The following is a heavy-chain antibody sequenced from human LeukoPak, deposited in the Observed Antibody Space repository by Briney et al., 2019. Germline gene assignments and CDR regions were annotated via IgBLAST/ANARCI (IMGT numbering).Heavy chain of an antibody. CDR3: AKGGRQGDSSSWYLYFDY. CDR1: GFTFSSFA. J-gene: IGHJ4*02. CDR2: ISPSGDST. D-gene: IGHD6-13*01. V-gene: IGHV3-23*01. Sequence: GGSLRLSCAASGFTFSSFAMTWVRQAPGKGLEWVSVISPSGDSTYYADSVKGRSTVSRDNSKHTLYLQMNSLTAEDTAVYYCAKGGRQGDSSSWYLYFDYWGQGTLVTVSS.